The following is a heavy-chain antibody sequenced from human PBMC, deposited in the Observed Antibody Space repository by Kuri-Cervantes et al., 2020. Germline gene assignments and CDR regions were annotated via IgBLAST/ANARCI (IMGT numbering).Heavy chain of an antibody. Sequence: ASVKVSCKASGYTFTSYGISWVRQAPGQGLEWMGWISAYNGNTNYAQKFQGRVTITRDTSASTAYMELSSLRSEDTAVYYCALGGEVGWFDPWGQGTLVTVSS. V-gene: IGHV1-18*01. CDR2: ISAYNGNT. J-gene: IGHJ5*02. D-gene: IGHD3-16*01. CDR3: ALGGEVGWFDP. CDR1: GYTFTSYG.